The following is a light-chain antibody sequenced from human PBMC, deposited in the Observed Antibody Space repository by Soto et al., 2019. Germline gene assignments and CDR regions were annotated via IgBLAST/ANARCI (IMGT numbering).Light chain of an antibody. CDR2: DAS. J-gene: IGKJ1*01. CDR3: QQYHTYSRT. Sequence: DIDMTQSPCSLSASVVGGVTITCRASQSISNKLAWYQQKAGKAPKVLIYDASTLESGVPSRFSGSGSGTEFTLTISSLQPDDFATYYCQQYHTYSRTFGQGTKV. V-gene: IGKV1-5*01. CDR1: QSISNK.